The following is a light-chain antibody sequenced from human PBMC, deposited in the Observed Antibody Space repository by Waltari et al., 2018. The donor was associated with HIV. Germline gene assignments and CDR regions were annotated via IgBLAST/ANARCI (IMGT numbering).Light chain of an antibody. J-gene: IGLJ2*01. CDR2: QDS. Sequence: SYELTQPPSVSVSPGQTANIPCSGDKLGDQSAYWYQQKPGQSPVLVIYQDSKRPSGVPGRLSGSNSGNPATLTRSGTQAIDEADYYCQAWDSRTAVFGGGTKLTVL. CDR3: QAWDSRTAV. V-gene: IGLV3-1*01. CDR1: KLGDQS.